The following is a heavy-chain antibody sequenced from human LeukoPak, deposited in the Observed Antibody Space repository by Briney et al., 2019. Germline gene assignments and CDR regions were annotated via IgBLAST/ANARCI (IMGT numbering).Heavy chain of an antibody. J-gene: IGHJ4*02. Sequence: GGSLKLSCAASGFTFSGSAMHWVRQASGKGLEWVGRIRSKANSYATAYAASVKGRFTISRDDSKNTAYLQMNSLETEDTAVYYCTTEGHYCSSTSCPHDYFDYWGQGTLVTVSS. CDR1: GFTFSGSA. D-gene: IGHD2-2*01. CDR3: TTEGHYCSSTSCPHDYFDY. CDR2: IRSKANSYAT. V-gene: IGHV3-73*01.